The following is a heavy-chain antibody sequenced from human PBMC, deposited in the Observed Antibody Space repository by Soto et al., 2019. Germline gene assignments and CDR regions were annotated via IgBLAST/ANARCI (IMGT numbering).Heavy chain of an antibody. CDR3: ARKYGSGSYLNWFDP. CDR1: GGSISSGGYY. D-gene: IGHD3-10*01. V-gene: IGHV4-31*03. CDR2: IYYSGST. Sequence: SETLSLTCTVSGGSISSGGYYWSWIRQHPGKGLEWIGYIYYSGSTYYNPSLKSRVTISVDTSKNQFSLKLSSVTAADTAVYYCARKYGSGSYLNWFDPWGQGTLVTVSS. J-gene: IGHJ5*02.